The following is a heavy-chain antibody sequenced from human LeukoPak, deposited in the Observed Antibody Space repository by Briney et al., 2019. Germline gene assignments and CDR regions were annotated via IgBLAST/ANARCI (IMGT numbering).Heavy chain of an antibody. CDR3: ATPLDFWSGYYY. CDR1: GYTLTELS. CDR2: FDPEDGET. V-gene: IGHV1-24*01. J-gene: IGHJ4*02. Sequence: ASVKVACKVSGYTLTELSMHWVRQAPGKGLEWMGGFDPEDGETIYAQKSQGRVTMTEDTSTDTAYMELSSLRSEDTAVYYCATPLDFWSGYYYWGQGTLVTVSS. D-gene: IGHD3-3*01.